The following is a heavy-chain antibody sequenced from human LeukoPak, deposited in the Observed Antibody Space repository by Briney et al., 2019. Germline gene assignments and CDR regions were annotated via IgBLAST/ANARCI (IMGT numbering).Heavy chain of an antibody. CDR1: GFTFSGFW. J-gene: IGHJ3*01. V-gene: IGHV3-7*03. CDR2: INSDGSEG. D-gene: IGHD6-6*01. CDR3: ARSSYSSSSSV. Sequence: GGSLRLSCAVSGFTFSGFWMSWSRQAPGKGLEWVASINSDGSEGYYADVVKGRFTISRDNDKNSLYLQINSLRAEDTAVYYCARSSYSSSSSVWGQGTMVTVSS.